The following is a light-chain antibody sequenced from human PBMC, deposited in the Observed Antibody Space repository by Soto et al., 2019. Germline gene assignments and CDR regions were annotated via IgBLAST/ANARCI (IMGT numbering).Light chain of an antibody. CDR3: TSYTGDDFTFI. Sequence: QSVLTQPPSASGSLGQSVTISCTGTSSDIGTYDYVSWYQQHPGRAPKLIIFEVSKRPSGVLDRFSGSKSGNTASLIVSGLQPDDEAEYHCTSYTGDDFTFIFGTGTKVTVL. V-gene: IGLV2-8*01. CDR1: SSDIGTYDY. J-gene: IGLJ1*01. CDR2: EVS.